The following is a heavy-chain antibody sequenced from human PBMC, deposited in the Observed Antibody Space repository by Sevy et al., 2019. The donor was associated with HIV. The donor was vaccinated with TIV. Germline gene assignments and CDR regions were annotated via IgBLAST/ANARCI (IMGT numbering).Heavy chain of an antibody. CDR3: ARDRYCSSTGCPSFDGMDV. D-gene: IGHD2-2*01. J-gene: IGHJ6*02. V-gene: IGHV3-11*04. CDR2: ISSSGSTI. CDR1: GFTFSDYY. Sequence: GGSLRLSCAASGFTFSDYYMSWIRQAPGKGLEWVSYISSSGSTIYYADTVKGRFTISRDNAKNSLYLQMNSLRAEDTAVYYCARDRYCSSTGCPSFDGMDVWGQGTTVTVSS.